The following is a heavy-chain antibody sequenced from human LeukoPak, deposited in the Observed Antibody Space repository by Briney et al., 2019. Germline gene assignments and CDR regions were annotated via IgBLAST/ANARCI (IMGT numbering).Heavy chain of an antibody. D-gene: IGHD5-18*01. V-gene: IGHV3-53*01. Sequence: PGGFLSLSCAASGLTVSTNPMTWVRRAPGMGLEWVSVVSSEGNTFYADSVKGRFTTSTDNSKNTLYLQMNSLRAEDTAVYYCARKVGYGYALDYWGQGTLVTVSS. CDR2: VSSEGNT. J-gene: IGHJ4*02. CDR1: GLTVSTNP. CDR3: ARKVGYGYALDY.